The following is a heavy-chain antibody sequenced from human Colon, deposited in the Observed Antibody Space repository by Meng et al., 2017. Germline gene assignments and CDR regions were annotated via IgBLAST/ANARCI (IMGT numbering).Heavy chain of an antibody. V-gene: IGHV3-48*03. CDR1: GFTFSTYE. D-gene: IGHD6-19*01. CDR3: ARGGSGWY. Sequence: GESLKISCAASGFTFSTYEMNWVRQAPGQGLEWLSYISSSGSTIYYADSVKGRFTIPRDNAKNSLYLQMNSLRAEDTALYYCARGGSGWYWGQGTLVTVSS. J-gene: IGHJ4*02. CDR2: ISSSGSTI.